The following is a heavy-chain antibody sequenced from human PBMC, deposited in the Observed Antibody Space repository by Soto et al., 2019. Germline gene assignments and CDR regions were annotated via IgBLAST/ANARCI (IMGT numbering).Heavy chain of an antibody. Sequence: GASVKVSCKASGYTFTSYSMHWVRQAPGQGLEWMGIINPSGGSASYAQKFQGRVTMTRDTSTSTVYMELSSLRSGDTAVYHCAGDKYSSGIYGMDVWGQGTTVTVSS. D-gene: IGHD6-19*01. CDR3: AGDKYSSGIYGMDV. J-gene: IGHJ6*02. V-gene: IGHV1-46*01. CDR1: GYTFTSYS. CDR2: INPSGGSA.